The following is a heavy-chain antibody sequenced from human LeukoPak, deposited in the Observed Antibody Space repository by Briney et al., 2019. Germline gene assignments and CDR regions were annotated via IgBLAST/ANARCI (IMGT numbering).Heavy chain of an antibody. D-gene: IGHD3-22*01. CDR3: AGLVGRYSSGLYYYYFDY. Sequence: SETLSLTCTVSGVPISSSIYYWGWIRQPPGKGLEWIGEMYLSGTTHSNPSVKSRVTISIDKSKNQFFLNLSSVTAADTAVYYCAGLVGRYSSGLYYYYFDYWGQGTLVTVSS. CDR1: GVPISSSIYY. CDR2: MYLSGTT. J-gene: IGHJ4*02. V-gene: IGHV4-39*07.